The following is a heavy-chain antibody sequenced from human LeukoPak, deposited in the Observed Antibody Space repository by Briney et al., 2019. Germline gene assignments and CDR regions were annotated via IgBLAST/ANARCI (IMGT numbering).Heavy chain of an antibody. V-gene: IGHV4-34*01. J-gene: IGHJ5*02. CDR2: INHSGST. D-gene: IGHD3-10*01. CDR3: ARRYYYGSGSYYYVKREPWNWFDP. Sequence: PSETLSLTCAVYGGSFSGYYWSWIRQPPGKGLVWIGEINHSGSTNYNPSLKSRVTISVDTSKNQFSLKLSSVTAADTAVYYCARRYYYGSGSYYYVKREPWNWFDPWGQGTLVTVSS. CDR1: GGSFSGYY.